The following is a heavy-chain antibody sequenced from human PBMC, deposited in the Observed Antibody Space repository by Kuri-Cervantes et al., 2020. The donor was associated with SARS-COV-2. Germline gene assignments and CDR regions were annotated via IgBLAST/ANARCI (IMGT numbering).Heavy chain of an antibody. CDR3: ARGGWSTGDRGYYYYYMDV. J-gene: IGHJ6*03. Sequence: ASAKVSCKASGHTFTSYDINWARQATGQGLEWMGWMNPNSGNTGYGQKFQGRATITADESTSTAYMELSSLRSEDTAVYYLARGGWSTGDRGYYYYYMDVWGKGTTVTVSS. V-gene: IGHV1-8*03. CDR1: GHTFTSYD. CDR2: MNPNSGNT. D-gene: IGHD7-27*01.